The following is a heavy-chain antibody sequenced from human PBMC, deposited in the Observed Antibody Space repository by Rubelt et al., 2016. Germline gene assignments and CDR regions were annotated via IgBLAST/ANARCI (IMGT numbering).Heavy chain of an antibody. CDR3: ARDNMVRGQDP. V-gene: IGHV4-34*01. D-gene: IGHD3-10*01. CDR2: INHSGST. J-gene: IGHJ5*02. Sequence: QVQLQESGPGLVKPSETLSLTCAVYGGSFSGYYWSWIRQPPGKGLEWIGEINHSGSTNYNPSLKSRGTISVDTSKNQFSLKLSSVTAADTAVYYCARDNMVRGQDPWGQGTLVTVSS. CDR1: GGSFSGYY.